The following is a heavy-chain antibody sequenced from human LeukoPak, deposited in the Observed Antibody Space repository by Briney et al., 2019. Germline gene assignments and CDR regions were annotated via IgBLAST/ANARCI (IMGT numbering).Heavy chain of an antibody. CDR1: GFTFSTYG. D-gene: IGHD5-24*01. CDR2: TWHDGSNK. CDR3: AKGGEMGTIRGYFDY. Sequence: PGGSLRLSCAASGFTFSTYGMHWVRQAQGKGLEWVALTWHDGSNKNYTDSVRGRFTISRDNSKTTLYMQMNSLRTEDTAVYYCAKGGEMGTIRGYFDYLGQGTLVTVSS. J-gene: IGHJ4*02. V-gene: IGHV3-30*02.